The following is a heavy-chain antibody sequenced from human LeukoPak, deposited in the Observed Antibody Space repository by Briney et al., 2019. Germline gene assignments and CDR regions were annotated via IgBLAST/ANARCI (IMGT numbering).Heavy chain of an antibody. CDR1: GFTFTSYI. CDR3: ARESAVSLDY. J-gene: IGHJ4*02. V-gene: IGHV3-21*01. CDR2: ISSNGDNI. D-gene: IGHD2-2*01. Sequence: GGSLRLSCAASGFTFTSYIMNWVRQAPGKGLEWVSSISSNGDNIYYADSLKGRFTISRDNAKNSLYLQMDSLTAEDTAVYYCARESAVSLDYWGQGTLVTVSS.